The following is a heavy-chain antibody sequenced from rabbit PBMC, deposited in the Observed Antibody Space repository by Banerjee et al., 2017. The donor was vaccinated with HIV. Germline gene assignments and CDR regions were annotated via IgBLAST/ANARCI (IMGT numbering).Heavy chain of an antibody. Sequence: QEQLEESGGDLVQPEGSLTLTCTASGFSFSSSHYMCWVRQAPGKGLELIACIYSGSSGSIYYASWAKGRFTISKASSTTVTLQMTSLTAADTAIYFCARYHYNGDNYGLNLWGPGTLVTVS. J-gene: IGHJ4*01. D-gene: IGHD2-1*01. CDR3: ARYHYNGDNYGLNL. V-gene: IGHV1S45*01. CDR2: IYSGSSGSI. CDR1: GFSFSSSHY.